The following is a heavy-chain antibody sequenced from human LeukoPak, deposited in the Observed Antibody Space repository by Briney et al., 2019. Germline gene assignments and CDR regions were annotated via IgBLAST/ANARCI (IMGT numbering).Heavy chain of an antibody. CDR1: GFNFRGYN. D-gene: IGHD3-16*01. V-gene: IGHV3-21*06. CDR3: VRDFAFGFCNTTTCRYPFDS. J-gene: IGHJ4*02. CDR2: MSTGSTYI. Sequence: PGGSLRLSCAASGFNFRGYNMNWVRQAPGKGLEWVSSMSTGSTYIYYADSIKGRFTISRDDARSLLYLQMDSLRAEDTAVYYCVRDFAFGFCNTTTCRYPFDSWGQGTLATVSS.